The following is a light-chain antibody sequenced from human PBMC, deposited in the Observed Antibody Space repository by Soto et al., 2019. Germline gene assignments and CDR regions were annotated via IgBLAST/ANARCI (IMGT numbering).Light chain of an antibody. CDR2: DVS. V-gene: IGLV2-11*01. J-gene: IGLJ7*01. CDR3: CSFAGSSFV. Sequence: QSALTQPRSVSGSPGQSVTISCTGTSSDVGDYDFVSWYQQHPGKAPKLMISDVSKRPSGVPDRFSGSKSGNTASLTISGLQAEDEADYYCCSFAGSSFVFGTGTQLTVL. CDR1: SSDVGDYDF.